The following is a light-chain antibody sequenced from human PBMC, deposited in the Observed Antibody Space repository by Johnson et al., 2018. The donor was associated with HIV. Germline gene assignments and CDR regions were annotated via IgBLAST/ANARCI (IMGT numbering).Light chain of an antibody. CDR3: GTWDTSMGTGGV. J-gene: IGLJ1*01. CDR1: TSTIGNNY. CDR2: KNN. V-gene: IGLV1-51*02. Sequence: HSVLTQPPSVSAAPGQKVAISCAGSTSTIGNNYVSWYQLLPGTPPKLLIFKNNERPSGIPDRFSGSKYGTSATLSITGLQTGDEGDYYCGTWDTSMGTGGVFGTGPQVTVL.